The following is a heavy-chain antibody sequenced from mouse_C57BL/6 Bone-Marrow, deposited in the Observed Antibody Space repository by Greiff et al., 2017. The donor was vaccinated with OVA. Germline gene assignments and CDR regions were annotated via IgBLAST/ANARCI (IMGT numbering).Heavy chain of an antibody. Sequence: EVKLVESGAELVRPGASVKLSCTASGFNIKDDYMHWVKQRPEQGLEWIGWIDPENGDTEYASKFQGKATITADTSSNTAYLQLSSLTSEDTAVYYCTTRGLRHFDYWGQGTTLTVSS. CDR1: GFNIKDDY. V-gene: IGHV14-4*01. CDR3: TTRGLRHFDY. D-gene: IGHD1-1*01. J-gene: IGHJ2*01. CDR2: IDPENGDT.